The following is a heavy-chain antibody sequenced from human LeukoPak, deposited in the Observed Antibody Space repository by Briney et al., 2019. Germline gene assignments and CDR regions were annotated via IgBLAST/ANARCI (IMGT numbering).Heavy chain of an antibody. D-gene: IGHD3-9*01. CDR3: ARGYFGWLSPPRDY. J-gene: IGHJ4*02. CDR2: ISYDGSNK. CDR1: GFTFSSYA. Sequence: PGRSLRLSCAASGFTFSSYAMHWVRQAPGKGLEWVAVISYDGSNKYYADSVKGRFTISRDNSKNTLYLQMNSLRAEDTAVYYCARGYFGWLSPPRDYWGQGTLVTVSS. V-gene: IGHV3-30*04.